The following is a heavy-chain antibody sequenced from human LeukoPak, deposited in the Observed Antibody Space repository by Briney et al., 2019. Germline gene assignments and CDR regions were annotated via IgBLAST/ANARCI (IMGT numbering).Heavy chain of an antibody. V-gene: IGHV3-7*01. CDR1: GFTFSSYW. CDR2: VKRDGSEK. J-gene: IGHJ6*02. D-gene: IGHD6-13*01. CDR3: ARVGAAVGTGDGMDV. Sequence: GGSLRLSCAASGFTFSSYWMTWVRQAPGKGLEWVANVKRDGSEKYYVDSVKGRFTISRDNAKNSLYLQMNSLRAEDTAVYYCARVGAAVGTGDGMDVWGQGTTVTVPS.